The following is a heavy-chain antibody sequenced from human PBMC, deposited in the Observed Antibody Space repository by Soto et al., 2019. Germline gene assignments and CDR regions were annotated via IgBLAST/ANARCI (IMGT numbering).Heavy chain of an antibody. CDR1: GYSFTSYW. V-gene: IGHV5-10-1*04. Sequence: PGESLKISCKGSGYSFTSYWISWVRQMPGKGLEWMGRIDPSDSYTNYSPSFQGQDSISADKSISTAYLHWSSLKASDTAMYYCARRATGTTGVFYYYYMDVWGKGTTVTVSS. CDR3: ARRATGTTGVFYYYYMDV. J-gene: IGHJ6*03. D-gene: IGHD1-1*01. CDR2: IDPSDSYT.